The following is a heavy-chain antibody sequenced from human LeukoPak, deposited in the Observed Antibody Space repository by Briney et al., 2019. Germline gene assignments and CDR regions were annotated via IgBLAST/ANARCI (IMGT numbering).Heavy chain of an antibody. J-gene: IGHJ4*02. CDR2: IYSGGST. CDR1: GFTVSSSY. CDR3: AKEGSGSSNFDY. Sequence: GGSLRLSCAASGFTVSSSYMSWVRQAPGKGLEWVSVIYSGGSTYYADSVKGRFTISGDNSKNTLYLQMNSLRDEDTAVYYCAKEGSGSSNFDYWGQGTLVTVSS. V-gene: IGHV3-53*01. D-gene: IGHD1-26*01.